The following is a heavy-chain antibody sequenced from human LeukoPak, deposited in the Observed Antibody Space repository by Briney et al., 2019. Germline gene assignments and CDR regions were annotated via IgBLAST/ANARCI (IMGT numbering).Heavy chain of an antibody. CDR2: IYYSGST. D-gene: IGHD4-17*01. CDR3: ARGYGEFDY. V-gene: IGHV4-59*01. Sequence: SETLSLTCTVSGGSISSYYWSWIRQPPGKGLEWIGYIYYSGSTNYNPSLKSRVTISVDTSKNQFSLKLSSVTAADTAVYYCARGYGEFDYWGQGTLVTVSS. CDR1: GGSISSYY. J-gene: IGHJ4*02.